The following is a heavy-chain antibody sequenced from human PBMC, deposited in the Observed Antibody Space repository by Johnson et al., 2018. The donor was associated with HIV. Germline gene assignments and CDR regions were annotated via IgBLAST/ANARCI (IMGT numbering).Heavy chain of an antibody. Sequence: VQLVESGGGLVQPGGSLRLSCAASGFTVSSNAMSWVRQAPGKGLEWVTSISGGTTYYADSRKGRFTLSRDISKDTLHLQMNSLRAEDTAVYYCARGGFGEWAAFDIWGQGTMVIVSS. D-gene: IGHD3-10*01. V-gene: IGHV3-38-3*01. CDR1: GFTVSSNA. CDR2: ISGGTT. CDR3: ARGGFGEWAAFDI. J-gene: IGHJ3*02.